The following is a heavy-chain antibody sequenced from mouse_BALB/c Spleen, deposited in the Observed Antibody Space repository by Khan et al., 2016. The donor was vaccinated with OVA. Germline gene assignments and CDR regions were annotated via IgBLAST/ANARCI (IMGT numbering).Heavy chain of an antibody. CDR3: RRGGDSSFAY. CDR1: GYTFSSYL. V-gene: IGHV1-5*01. Sequence: VQLQQSGTVLARLGASVKMSCKTSGYTFSSYLIHWVKQRPGQGLEWVGDIYTGNNETTYNEKFKDKAKLTAGTSATTAYMDLSSLTNEDFAVYYCRRGGDSSFAYWGQGTLVTVSA. CDR2: IYTGNNET. D-gene: IGHD2-12*01. J-gene: IGHJ3*01.